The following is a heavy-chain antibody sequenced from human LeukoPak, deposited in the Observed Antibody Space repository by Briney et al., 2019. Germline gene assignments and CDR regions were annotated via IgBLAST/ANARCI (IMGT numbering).Heavy chain of an antibody. Sequence: GGSLSLSCAVSGYIFSDYAMNWVRQAPGKGLEWVSGISGSGGVTYYADSVKGRFTISRDNSKNTLYLQMNSLRGDDTAIYYCAKASWEGVTTTYFDYWGQGTLVPVSS. CDR2: ISGSGGVT. V-gene: IGHV3-23*01. CDR3: AKASWEGVTTTYFDY. J-gene: IGHJ4*02. CDR1: GYIFSDYA. D-gene: IGHD3-10*01.